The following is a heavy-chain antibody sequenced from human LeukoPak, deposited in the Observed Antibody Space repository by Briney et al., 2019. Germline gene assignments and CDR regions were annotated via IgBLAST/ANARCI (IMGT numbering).Heavy chain of an antibody. J-gene: IGHJ4*02. D-gene: IGHD6-13*01. CDR1: GFTFSSYA. CDR3: ANQGDRIAAVK. V-gene: IGHV3-23*01. Sequence: GGSLRLSCTASGFTFSSYAMSWVRQATGKGLEWVSAISASGESTYYVDSVKGRFTISRDNSKNTLYLQMNSLRAEDTAVYYCANQGDRIAAVKWGQGTLVTVSS. CDR2: ISASGEST.